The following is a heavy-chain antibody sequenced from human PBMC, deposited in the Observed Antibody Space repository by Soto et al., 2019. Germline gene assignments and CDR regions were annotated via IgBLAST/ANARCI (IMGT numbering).Heavy chain of an antibody. CDR1: GYGFTTYG. CDR2: ISAHNGNT. V-gene: IGHV1-18*01. J-gene: IGHJ4*02. D-gene: IGHD1-1*01. CDR3: ARGRYGDY. Sequence: QIHLVQSGAEVKKPGASVKVSCKGSGYGFTTYGITWVRQAPGQGLEWMAWISAHNGNTNYAQKLQGRVTVTGDTSTSTAYMGLRSLRSDDTAVYYCARGRYGDYWGQGALVTVSS.